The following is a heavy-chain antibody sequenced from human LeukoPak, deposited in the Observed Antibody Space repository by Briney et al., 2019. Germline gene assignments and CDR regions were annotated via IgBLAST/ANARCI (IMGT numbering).Heavy chain of an antibody. CDR2: INHSGST. CDR3: ARGKVAARRGSFDY. Sequence: PSETLSLTCAVYGGSFSGYYWSWFRQPPGKGLEWIGEINHSGSTNYNPSLKSRVTISVDTSKNQFSLKLSSVTAADTAVYYCARGKVAARRGSFDYWGQGTLVTVSS. D-gene: IGHD6-6*01. J-gene: IGHJ4*02. CDR1: GGSFSGYY. V-gene: IGHV4-34*01.